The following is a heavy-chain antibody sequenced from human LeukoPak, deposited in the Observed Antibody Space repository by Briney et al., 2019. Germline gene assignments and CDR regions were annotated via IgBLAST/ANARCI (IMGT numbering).Heavy chain of an antibody. CDR2: INHSGST. J-gene: IGHJ6*02. V-gene: IGHV4-34*01. CDR1: GGSFSGYY. D-gene: IGHD3-9*01. Sequence: SETLSLTCAVYGGSFSGYYWSWIRQPPGKGLEWIGEINHSGSTNYNPSLKSRVTISVDTSKNQFSLKLSSVTAADTAVYYCARRIRYFDRTCYYYYYYGMDVWGQGTTVTVSS. CDR3: ARRIRYFDRTCYYYYYYGMDV.